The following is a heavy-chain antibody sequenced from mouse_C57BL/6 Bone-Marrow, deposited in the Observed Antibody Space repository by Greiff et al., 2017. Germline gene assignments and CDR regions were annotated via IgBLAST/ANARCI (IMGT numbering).Heavy chain of an antibody. CDR2: IDPSDSET. J-gene: IGHJ3*01. D-gene: IGHD2-1*01. CDR3: ARRGLYYGNYGGCAY. CDR1: GYTFTSYW. V-gene: IGHV1-52*01. Sequence: QVQLQQPGAELVRPGSSVKLSCKASGYTFTSYWMHWVKQRPIQGLEWIGNIDPSDSETHYNQKFKDKATLTVDKSSSTAYMQLSSLTSEDSAVYYCARRGLYYGNYGGCAYWGQGTLVTVSA.